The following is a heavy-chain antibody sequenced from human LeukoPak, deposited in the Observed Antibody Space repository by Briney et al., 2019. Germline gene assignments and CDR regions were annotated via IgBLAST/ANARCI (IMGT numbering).Heavy chain of an antibody. CDR2: INHSGST. Sequence: SETLSLTCAVYGGSFSGYYWSWIRQPPGKGREWIGGINHSGSTHYNPPLKSRVTISVVPSKNQFSLKLSSVTAADTAVYYCARTSYCSSNSCYFYYYYYMDVWGKGTTVTISS. V-gene: IGHV4-34*01. J-gene: IGHJ6*03. D-gene: IGHD2-2*01. CDR3: ARTSYCSSNSCYFYYYYYMDV. CDR1: GGSFSGYY.